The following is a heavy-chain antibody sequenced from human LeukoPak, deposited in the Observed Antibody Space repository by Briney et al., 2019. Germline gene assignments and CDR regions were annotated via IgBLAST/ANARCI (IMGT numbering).Heavy chain of an antibody. Sequence: PSETLSLTCTVSGGSISSSSYYWSWIRQPAGKGLEWIGRIYTSGSTNYNPSLKSRVTISVDTSKNQFSLKLSSVTAADTAVYYCARGLRRGWTAVAGPEGLETHAGGAFDIWGQGTMVTVSS. V-gene: IGHV4-61*02. CDR1: GGSISSSSYY. J-gene: IGHJ3*02. CDR3: ARGLRRGWTAVAGPEGLETHAGGAFDI. CDR2: IYTSGST. D-gene: IGHD6-19*01.